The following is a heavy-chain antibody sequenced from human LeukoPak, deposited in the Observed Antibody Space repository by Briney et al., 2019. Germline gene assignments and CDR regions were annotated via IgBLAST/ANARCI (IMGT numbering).Heavy chain of an antibody. D-gene: IGHD1/OR15-1a*01. V-gene: IGHV3-72*01. J-gene: IGHJ6*02. CDR1: GFKFSDNY. Sequence: TGGSLRLSCAASGFKFSDNYIDWVRQAPGKGLEWVGRSRNKASSYTTEYAASVEGRFTISRDVSESSLYLQMNSLRTEDTAVYYCGRIAINENNGMDVWGQGTTVTVSS. CDR2: SRNKASSYTT. CDR3: GRIAINENNGMDV.